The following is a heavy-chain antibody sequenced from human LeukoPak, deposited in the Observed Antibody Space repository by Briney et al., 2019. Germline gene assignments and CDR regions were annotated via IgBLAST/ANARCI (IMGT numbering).Heavy chain of an antibody. CDR2: ISYDGSNK. V-gene: IGHV3-30*04. CDR1: GFTFSSYA. Sequence: PGGSLRLSCAASGFTFSSYAMHWVRQAPGKGLEWVAVISYDGSNKYYADSVKGRFTISRDNAKNSLYLQMNSLRAEDTAVYYCAREVHWLGPAPIRFPLLYYMDVWGKGTTVTVSS. J-gene: IGHJ6*03. D-gene: IGHD2-2*02. CDR3: AREVHWLGPAPIRFPLLYYMDV.